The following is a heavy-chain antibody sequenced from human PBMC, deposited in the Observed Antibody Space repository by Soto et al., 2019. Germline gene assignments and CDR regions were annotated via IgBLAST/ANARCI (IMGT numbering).Heavy chain of an antibody. CDR2: IYSSGSA. J-gene: IGHJ3*02. D-gene: IGHD2-2*01. CDR1: GGSISSDGYF. CDR3: ARLPCSRTGSFGSGFDI. Sequence: QVQLQESGPGLVMPSQTLSLTCSVSGGSISSDGYFWTWIRQLPGMGLQWLGYIYSSGSAYYDPSLSILHSLSLVPSVKQFSLVVLGVIAAATAVYYCARLPCSRTGSFGSGFDIWGQGTVVTVSS. V-gene: IGHV4-31*01.